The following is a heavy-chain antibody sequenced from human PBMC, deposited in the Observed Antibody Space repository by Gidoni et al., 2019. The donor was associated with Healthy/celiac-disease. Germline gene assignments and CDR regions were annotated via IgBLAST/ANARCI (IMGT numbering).Heavy chain of an antibody. CDR3: ARERTVTTFPRGFDP. Sequence: QVQLQESGPGLVKPSETLSLTCNVSGGSVSSGSYYWSWIRQPPGKGLEWIGYIYYSGSTNYNPSLKSRVTISVDTSKNQFSLKLSSVTAADTAVYYCARERTVTTFPRGFDPWGQGTLVTVSS. D-gene: IGHD4-17*01. CDR1: GGSVSSGSYY. CDR2: IYYSGST. J-gene: IGHJ5*02. V-gene: IGHV4-61*01.